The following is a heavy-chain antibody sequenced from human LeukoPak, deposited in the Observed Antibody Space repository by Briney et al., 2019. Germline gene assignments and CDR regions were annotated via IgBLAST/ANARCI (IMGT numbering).Heavy chain of an antibody. J-gene: IGHJ4*02. CDR3: AHRRITAAGQYFDY. Sequence: SGPTLVNPTQTLTLTCILSGFSLSTSGAGVGWIRQPPGKALEWLALIYWNDNKRYSPSLNSRLTITKDTSKNQVVLTMTNMDPVDTATYYCAHRRITAAGQYFDYWGQGTLVTVSS. D-gene: IGHD6-13*01. CDR1: GFSLSTSGAG. CDR2: IYWNDNK. V-gene: IGHV2-5*01.